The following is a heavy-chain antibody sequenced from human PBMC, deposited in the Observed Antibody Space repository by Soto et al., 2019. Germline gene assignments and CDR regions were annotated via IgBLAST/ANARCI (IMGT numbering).Heavy chain of an antibody. CDR3: AGLVVVAATSFDY. CDR2: INHSGNT. CDR1: GGSFSGYY. V-gene: IGHV4-34*01. J-gene: IGHJ4*02. D-gene: IGHD2-15*01. Sequence: SETLSLTCAVYGGSFSGYYWSWIRQSPGKGLEWIGEINHSGNTNYSPSLKSRVTISVDTSKNQFSLKLSSVTAADTAVYYCAGLVVVAATSFDYWGQGTLVTVSS.